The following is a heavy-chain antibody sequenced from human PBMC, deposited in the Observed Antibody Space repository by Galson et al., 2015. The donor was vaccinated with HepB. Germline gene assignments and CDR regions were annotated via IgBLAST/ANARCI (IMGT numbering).Heavy chain of an antibody. Sequence: QSGAEVKKPGESPKISCKGSGYSFTSYWIGWVRQMPGKGLEWMGIIYPGDSDTRYGPSFQGQVTISADKSISTAYLQWSSLKASDTAMYYCARHSVDTAMVTRETYYYYYYGMDVWGQGTTVTVSS. J-gene: IGHJ6*02. CDR2: IYPGDSDT. V-gene: IGHV5-51*01. D-gene: IGHD5-18*01. CDR1: GYSFTSYW. CDR3: ARHSVDTAMVTRETYYYYYYGMDV.